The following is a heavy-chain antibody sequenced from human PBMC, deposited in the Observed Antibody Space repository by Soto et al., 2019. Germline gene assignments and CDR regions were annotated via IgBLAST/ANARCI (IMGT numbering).Heavy chain of an antibody. D-gene: IGHD2-15*01. CDR3: ARDRTQQTIFDH. V-gene: IGHV4-39*01. Sequence: SETLSLTCTVSGGSISSTIYYWGWIRQPPGKGLEWIGSIYYSGITYYNPSLQSRVTISVDTSKNKFSLKLSSVTAADTAVYYCARDRTQQTIFDHWGQGNMVTVSS. J-gene: IGHJ4*02. CDR2: IYYSGIT. CDR1: GGSISSTIYY.